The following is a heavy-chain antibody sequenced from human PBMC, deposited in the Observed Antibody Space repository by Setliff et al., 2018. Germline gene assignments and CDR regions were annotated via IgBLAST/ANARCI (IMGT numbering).Heavy chain of an antibody. CDR3: ARHRVGNSGYAIPILDF. CDR1: GYSFTDYW. V-gene: IGHV5-51*01. D-gene: IGHD5-12*01. CDR2: IYPSNSNI. Sequence: GESLKISCKASGYSFTDYWIAWVRQMPGKGLEWMGIIYPSNSNIKYSPSFEAQITFSVDKSITTAYLQWSSLKALDTAIYYCARHRVGNSGYAIPILDFWGQGALVTAPQ. J-gene: IGHJ4*02.